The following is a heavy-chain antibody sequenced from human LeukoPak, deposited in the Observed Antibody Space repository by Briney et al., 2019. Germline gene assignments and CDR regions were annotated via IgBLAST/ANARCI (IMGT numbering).Heavy chain of an antibody. D-gene: IGHD6-19*01. CDR1: GGSISSYY. V-gene: IGHV4-59*01. CDR2: IYYSGST. Sequence: PSETLSLTCTVSGGSISSYYWSWIRQPAGKGLEWIGYIYYSGSTNYNPSLKSRVTISVDTSKNQFSLKLSSVTAADTAVYYCARAQYSSGWPTYYYYGMDVWGQGTTVTVSS. J-gene: IGHJ6*02. CDR3: ARAQYSSGWPTYYYYGMDV.